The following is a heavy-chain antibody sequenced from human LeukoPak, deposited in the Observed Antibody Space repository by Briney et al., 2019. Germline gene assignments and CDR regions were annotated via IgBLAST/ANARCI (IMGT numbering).Heavy chain of an antibody. D-gene: IGHD3-22*01. J-gene: IGHJ4*02. Sequence: GGSLRLSCAASGFTFSSYGMHWVRQAPGKGLEWVAFMRYDGSNKYYADSVKGRFTISRDNSKNTLYLQMNSLRAEDTAVYYCAKDSSFTYYYDSSGYYYNGYFDYWGQGTLVTVSS. CDR3: AKDSSFTYYYDSSGYYYNGYFDY. CDR2: MRYDGSNK. V-gene: IGHV3-30*02. CDR1: GFTFSSYG.